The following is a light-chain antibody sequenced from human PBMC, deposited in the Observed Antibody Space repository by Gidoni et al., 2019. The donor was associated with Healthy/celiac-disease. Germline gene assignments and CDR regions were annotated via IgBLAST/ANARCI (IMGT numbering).Light chain of an antibody. J-gene: IGKJ4*01. CDR2: DAS. V-gene: IGKV1-5*01. CDR1: QSISSW. Sequence: GDRVTITCRASQSISSWLAWYQQKPGKAPKLLIYDASSLESGVPSRFSGSGSGTEFTLTISSLKPDDFATYYCKQYNSYPLTFXGXTKVEIK. CDR3: KQYNSYPLT.